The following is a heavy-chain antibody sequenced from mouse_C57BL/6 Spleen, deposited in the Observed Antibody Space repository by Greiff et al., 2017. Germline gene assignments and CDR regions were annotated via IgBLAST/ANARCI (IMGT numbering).Heavy chain of an antibody. D-gene: IGHD2-3*01. J-gene: IGHJ2*01. CDR2: IDPSDSYT. CDR1: GYTFTSYW. CDR3: ARWPDGYYTYYFDY. Sequence: QVQLQQPVAELVQPGASVKLSCKASGYTFTSYWMQWVKQTPGPGLEWIGEIDPSDSYTNYNQKFKGKATLTVDTSSSPAYMQLSSLTSEDSAVYYCARWPDGYYTYYFDYWGQGTTLTVSS. V-gene: IGHV1-50*01.